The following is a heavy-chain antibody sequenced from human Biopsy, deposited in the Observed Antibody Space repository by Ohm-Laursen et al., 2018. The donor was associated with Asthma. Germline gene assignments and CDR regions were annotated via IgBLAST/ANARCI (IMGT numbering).Heavy chain of an antibody. V-gene: IGHV1-69*13. J-gene: IGHJ4*02. D-gene: IGHD2-2*01. CDR1: GGTFNTYT. Sequence: ASVKVSCKSLGGTFNTYTIGWARQAPGQGLEWMGGINSVFGTTTYPQKFQDRVTITADDSTSTVYMELSSLRSEDTAVYYCARKAGSCISRTCYSLDFWGQGTLVTVSS. CDR2: INSVFGTT. CDR3: ARKAGSCISRTCYSLDF.